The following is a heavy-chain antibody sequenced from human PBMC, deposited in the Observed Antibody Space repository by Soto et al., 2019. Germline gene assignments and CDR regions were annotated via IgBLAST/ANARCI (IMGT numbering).Heavy chain of an antibody. Sequence: QVQLVQSGAEVKKPGASVKVSCKASGYTFTSYAMNWVRQAPGQGLEWMGWISAYNGNTNYSQKLQGRVTMTTDTATDTSYAEMGRRRASDTATYYYAWATAGETVNYWGQGTLVTVSS. J-gene: IGHJ4*02. CDR1: GYTFTSYA. CDR3: AWATAGETVNY. V-gene: IGHV1-18*01. CDR2: ISAYNGNT. D-gene: IGHD6-13*01.